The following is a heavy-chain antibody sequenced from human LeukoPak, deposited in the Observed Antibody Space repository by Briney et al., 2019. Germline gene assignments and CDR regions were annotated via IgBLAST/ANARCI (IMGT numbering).Heavy chain of an antibody. CDR2: IYYSGST. V-gene: IGHV4-30-4*02. J-gene: IGHJ4*02. CDR1: GGCISSGDYY. Sequence: PSETLSLTCTVSGGCISSGDYYWSWIRQPPGKGLERIGYIYYSGSTYYNPSLKSRVTISVDPSKLQFSLKVTSVTPADTAVYYCARGDLAGVAATGWGYWGQGTLVTVSS. D-gene: IGHD6-13*01. CDR3: ARGDLAGVAATGWGY.